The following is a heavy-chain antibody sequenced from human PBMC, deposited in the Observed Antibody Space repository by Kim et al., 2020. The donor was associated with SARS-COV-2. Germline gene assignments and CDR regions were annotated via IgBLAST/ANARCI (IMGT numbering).Heavy chain of an antibody. CDR2: IYHSGST. D-gene: IGHD6-19*01. Sequence: SETLSLTCAVSGGSISSSNWWSWVRQPPGKGLEWIGEIYHSGSTNYNPSLKSRVTISVDKSKNQFSLKLSSVTAADTAVYYCARWDSSGWYVGYFDYWGQGTLVTVSS. CDR1: GGSISSSNW. CDR3: ARWDSSGWYVGYFDY. V-gene: IGHV4-4*02. J-gene: IGHJ4*02.